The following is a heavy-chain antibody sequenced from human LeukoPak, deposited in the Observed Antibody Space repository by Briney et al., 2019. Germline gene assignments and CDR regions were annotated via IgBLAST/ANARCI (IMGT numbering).Heavy chain of an antibody. V-gene: IGHV4-59*11. D-gene: IGHD6-6*01. J-gene: IGHJ4*02. Sequence: SETLSLTCTVSGGSISSHYWSWIRQPPGKGLEWIRYIYYSGSTNYNPSLKSRVTISVDTSKNQFSLKLSSVTAADTAVYYCARGLSSSDLYYFDYWGQGTLVTVSS. CDR1: GGSISSHY. CDR2: IYYSGST. CDR3: ARGLSSSDLYYFDY.